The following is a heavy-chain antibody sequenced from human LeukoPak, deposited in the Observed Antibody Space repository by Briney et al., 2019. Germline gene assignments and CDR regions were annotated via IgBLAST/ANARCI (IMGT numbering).Heavy chain of an antibody. CDR1: FRXXG. V-gene: IGHV3-33*01. D-gene: IGHD6-19*01. J-gene: IGHJ4*02. CDR2: IWYDGRNK. Sequence: FRXXGMXWVRXXXGXXGDWVAVIWYDGRNKYYADSVKGRFTISRDNSKNTLYLQMNSLRAEDTAVYYCARGGAVAGLDYWGQGTLVTVSS. CDR3: ARGGAVAGLDY.